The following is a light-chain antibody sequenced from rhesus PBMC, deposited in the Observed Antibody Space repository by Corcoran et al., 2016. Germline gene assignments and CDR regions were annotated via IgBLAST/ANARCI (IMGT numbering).Light chain of an antibody. J-gene: IGLJ3*01. V-gene: IGLV3-40*01. CDR3: QMWDSSML. Sequence: SYELTQPPSVSVSPGQTARIPCGGDNIGTKSIHWYQQKSTQAPVLVISDDGERPSGFPDRFSGSNSGNTATLTISGVEAGDEADYFCQMWDSSMLFGGGTRLTVL. CDR1: NIGTKS. CDR2: DDG.